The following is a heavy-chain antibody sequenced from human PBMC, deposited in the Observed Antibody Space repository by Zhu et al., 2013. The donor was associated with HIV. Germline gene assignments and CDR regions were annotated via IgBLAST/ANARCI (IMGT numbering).Heavy chain of an antibody. V-gene: IGHV1-2*02. D-gene: IGHD2-21*01. CDR2: INPNSGGT. CDR3: ARRLIAVPTFDI. J-gene: IGHJ3*02. Sequence: QVQLVQSGAELKKPGSSVRVSCKASGYTFTGYYMHWVRQAPGQGLEWMGWINPNSGGTNYAQKFQGRVTMTRDTSISTAYMELSRLRSDDTAVYYCARRLIAVPTFDIWGQGTMVTVSS. CDR1: GYTFTGYY.